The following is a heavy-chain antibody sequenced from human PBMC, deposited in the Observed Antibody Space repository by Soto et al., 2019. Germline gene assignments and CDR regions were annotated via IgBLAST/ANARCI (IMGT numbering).Heavy chain of an antibody. CDR1: GFTFSNHY. D-gene: IGHD3-3*01. J-gene: IGHJ4*02. CDR2: ISTRGTST. Sequence: QMHLLESGGGLVKPGGSLRLSCEASGFTFSNHYMAWIRQAPGKGLEWVSYISTRGTSTFYADSVKGRFTISRDNAKDSLFLQMNSLRVDDTAVYFCARDGVVFRAGVDSWGQGTLVTVAS. V-gene: IGHV3-11*01. CDR3: ARDGVVFRAGVDS.